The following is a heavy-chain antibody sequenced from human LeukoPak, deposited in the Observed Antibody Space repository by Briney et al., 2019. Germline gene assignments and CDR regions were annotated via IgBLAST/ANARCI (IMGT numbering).Heavy chain of an antibody. CDR1: GSTFTSYA. CDR2: ISAGNGNT. D-gene: IGHD3-9*01. J-gene: IGHJ4*02. Sequence: ASVKVSCKASGSTFTSYAIHWVRQAPGQRLEWMGWISAGNGNTKYSQNFQGRVTISRDTSASTAYMELTSLRSEDTAVYYCARNLARYFDWALDYWGQGTLVTVSS. CDR3: ARNLARYFDWALDY. V-gene: IGHV1-3*01.